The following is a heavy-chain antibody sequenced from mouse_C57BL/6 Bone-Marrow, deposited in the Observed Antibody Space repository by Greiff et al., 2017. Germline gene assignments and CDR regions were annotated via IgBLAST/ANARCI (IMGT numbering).Heavy chain of an antibody. CDR2: ILPGSGST. J-gene: IGHJ3*01. V-gene: IGHV1-9*01. D-gene: IGHD4-1*01. Sequence: VKLQQSGAELMKPGASVKLSCKASGYTFPGYWIEWVKQRPGHGLAWIGEILPGSGSTNYNEKFKGKATFTADTSTNTAYMQLSSLTTEDSAIYYCARELTGKGGFAYWGQGTLVTVSA. CDR3: ARELTGKGGFAY. CDR1: GYTFPGYW.